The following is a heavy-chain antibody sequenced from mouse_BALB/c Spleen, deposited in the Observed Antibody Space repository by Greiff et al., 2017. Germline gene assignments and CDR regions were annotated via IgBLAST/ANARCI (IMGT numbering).Heavy chain of an antibody. J-gene: IGHJ3*02. CDR2: ISSGGST. CDR3: ARDREFPLGY. CDR1: GFTFSSYA. D-gene: IGHD3-1*01. V-gene: IGHV5-6-5*01. Sequence: EVQRVESGGGLVKPGGSLKLSCAASGFTFSSYAMSWVRQTPEKRLEWVASISSGGSTYYPDSVKGRFTISRDNAKNNLYLQMSSLKSEDTAMYYCARDREFPLGYWGQGTLVTVSA.